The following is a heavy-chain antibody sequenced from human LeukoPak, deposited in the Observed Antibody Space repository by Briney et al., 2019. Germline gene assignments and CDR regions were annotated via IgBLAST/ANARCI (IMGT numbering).Heavy chain of an antibody. V-gene: IGHV4-31*03. Sequence: PSQTLSLTCTVSGGSISSGGYYWSGIRQHPGKGLEWIGYIYYSGSTYYNPSLKSRVTISVDTSKNQFSLKLSSVTAADTAVYYCAREVVVAGKGGFDYCGQGSLVTVSS. CDR2: IYYSGST. CDR1: GGSISSGGYY. D-gene: IGHD6-19*01. J-gene: IGHJ4*02. CDR3: AREVVVAGKGGFDY.